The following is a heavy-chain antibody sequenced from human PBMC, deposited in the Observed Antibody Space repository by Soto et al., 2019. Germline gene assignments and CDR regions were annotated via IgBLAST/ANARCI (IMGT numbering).Heavy chain of an antibody. CDR1: GYTFTNSG. CDR2: IRVNNGDT. Sequence: QVQLVQSGAEVKKSGASVKVSCKASGYTFTNSGFSWVRQAPGQGLEWVGWIRVNNGDTHYAQKLQGRVTMTTDTSTSTAFMELRSLRSDDTAVYYCARDLGYSDFGVHYWGQGTLITVSS. V-gene: IGHV1-18*01. J-gene: IGHJ4*02. D-gene: IGHD4-17*01. CDR3: ARDLGYSDFGVHY.